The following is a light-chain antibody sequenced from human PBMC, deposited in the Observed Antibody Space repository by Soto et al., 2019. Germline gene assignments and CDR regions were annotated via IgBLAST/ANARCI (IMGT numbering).Light chain of an antibody. J-gene: IGKJ2*01. CDR3: QQNYRVTPWP. Sequence: DCQMNHSNTSLSASVVHRITITCHQSQSISRYLNWYQHKPRKAPKLLINAASSLERGVPSRFSGGGSGTDFTLNISSLQPDDFATYYCQQNYRVTPWPFGQ. CDR1: QSISRY. CDR2: AAS. V-gene: IGKV1-39*01.